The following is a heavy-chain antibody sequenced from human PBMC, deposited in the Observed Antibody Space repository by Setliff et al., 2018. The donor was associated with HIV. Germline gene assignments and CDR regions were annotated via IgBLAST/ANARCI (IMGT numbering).Heavy chain of an antibody. D-gene: IGHD5-18*01. CDR2: IFYSGSA. J-gene: IGHJ5*02. Sequence: KTSETLSLTCTVSGGSISSSSYYWGWIRQPPGKGREWIGSIFYSGSANYNPSLRSPVAISVDTSKNKFSLKLSSVTAADTAVYYCARDLGSAYSYAQGRFDPWGQGTLVTVSS. V-gene: IGHV4-39*02. CDR3: ARDLGSAYSYAQGRFDP. CDR1: GGSISSSSYY.